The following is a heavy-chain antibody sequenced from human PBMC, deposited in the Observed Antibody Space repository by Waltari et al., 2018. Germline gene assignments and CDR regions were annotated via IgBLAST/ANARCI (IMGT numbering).Heavy chain of an antibody. J-gene: IGHJ4*02. CDR1: GGSISSYY. Sequence: QVQLQESGPGLVKPSETLSLTCTVSGGSISSYYWSWIRQPPGKGLEWIGYIYYSGSTNYDPSLKRRVTISVDTSKNQFSLKLSSVTAADTAVYYCARYNWNRFDYWGQGTLVTVSS. V-gene: IGHV4-59*01. D-gene: IGHD1-20*01. CDR3: ARYNWNRFDY. CDR2: IYYSGST.